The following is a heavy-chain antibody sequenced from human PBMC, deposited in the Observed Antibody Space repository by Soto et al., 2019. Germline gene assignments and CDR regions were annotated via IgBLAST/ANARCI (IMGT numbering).Heavy chain of an antibody. Sequence: QVQLQESGPGLVKPSGTLSLTCAVSGGSISSSNWWSWVRQPPGKGLEWIGAIYHSGSTNYNPSLKSRVTISVDKSKNQFSLKLSSVTAADTAVYYCARLDVDTAMVDSYYYYGMDVWGQGTTVTVSS. CDR1: GGSISSSNW. D-gene: IGHD5-18*01. CDR2: IYHSGST. CDR3: ARLDVDTAMVDSYYYYGMDV. V-gene: IGHV4-4*02. J-gene: IGHJ6*02.